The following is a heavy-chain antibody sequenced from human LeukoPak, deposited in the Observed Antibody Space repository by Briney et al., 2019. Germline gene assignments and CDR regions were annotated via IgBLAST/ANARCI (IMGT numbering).Heavy chain of an antibody. J-gene: IGHJ3*02. CDR1: GGTFSSYA. D-gene: IGHD3-22*01. V-gene: IGHV1-69*13. CDR2: IIPIFGTA. CDR3: ARDPGTYYYDSSGYSDDAFDI. Sequence: ASVKVSCKASGGTFSSYAISWVRQAPGQGLEWMGGIIPIFGTANYAQKFQGRVTITADESTSTAYMELSSLRSEDTAVYYCARDPGTYYYDSSGYSDDAFDIWGQGTMVAVSS.